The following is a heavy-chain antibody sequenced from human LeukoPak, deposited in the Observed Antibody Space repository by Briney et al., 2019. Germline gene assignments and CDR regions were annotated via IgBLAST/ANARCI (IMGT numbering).Heavy chain of an antibody. CDR2: IRTKIEGETT. V-gene: IGHV3-15*01. CDR1: GFTFSSYS. CDR3: TTERNWELLRPYGLDI. Sequence: GGSLRLSCAASGFTFSSYSLNWVRQAPGKGLEWVGRIRTKIEGETTDYAAPVKGRFTISRDDSKTTLFLEMNSLKTADSAVYYCTTERNWELLRPYGLDIWGQGTTVIVSS. J-gene: IGHJ6*02. D-gene: IGHD1-26*01.